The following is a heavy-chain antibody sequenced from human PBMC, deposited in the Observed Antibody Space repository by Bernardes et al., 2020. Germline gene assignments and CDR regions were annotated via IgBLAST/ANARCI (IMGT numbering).Heavy chain of an antibody. J-gene: IGHJ4*02. CDR2: VDWDDDK. CDR3: ARNLGPQTGTDY. V-gene: IGHV2-70*11. D-gene: IGHD1-1*01. CDR1: GFSLSTSGMC. Sequence: SGPALVKPTQTLTLTCTFSGFSLSTSGMCVSWIRQPPGKALEWLARVDWDDDKYYNTSLKTRLTISKDTSKNQVVLTMTNMDPVDTATYYCARNLGPQTGTDYWGQGTLVTVSS.